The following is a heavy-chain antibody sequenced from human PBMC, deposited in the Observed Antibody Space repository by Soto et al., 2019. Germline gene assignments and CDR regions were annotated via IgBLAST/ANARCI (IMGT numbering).Heavy chain of an antibody. CDR3: ARRGWFSDFWSGYPEYYYGMDV. V-gene: IGHV5-51*01. D-gene: IGHD3-3*01. CDR2: IYPGDSDT. J-gene: IGHJ6*02. CDR1: GYRFISYW. Sequence: PGEALKISCKGCGYRFISYWIGRVRKMPGKGLEWMGIIYPGDSDTRYSPSFQGQVTISADKSISTAYLQWSSLKASDTAMYYCARRGWFSDFWSGYPEYYYGMDVWGQWTTVTVSS.